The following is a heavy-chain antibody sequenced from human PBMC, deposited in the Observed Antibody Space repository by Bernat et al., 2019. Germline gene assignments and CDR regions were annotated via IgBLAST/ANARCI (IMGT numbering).Heavy chain of an antibody. D-gene: IGHD7-27*01. Sequence: QVQLVESGGGVVQPGRSLRLSCAASGFTFSSYGMHCVRQAPGKGLERVAVIWYDGSNECYADSVKGRFTRSRDNSKNTLYLQMNGLGAEDTAGYYCARGRTGGRQQIDYWGQGALVTVSS. CDR1: GFTFSSYG. CDR3: ARGRTGGRQQIDY. CDR2: IWYDGSNE. V-gene: IGHV3-33*01. J-gene: IGHJ4*02.